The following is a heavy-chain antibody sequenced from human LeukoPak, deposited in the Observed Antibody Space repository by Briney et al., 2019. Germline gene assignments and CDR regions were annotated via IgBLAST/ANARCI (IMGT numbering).Heavy chain of an antibody. CDR3: ARELAGYGKLDY. D-gene: IGHD5-12*01. Sequence: PSETLSLTCTVSGGSISSGSYFWSWIRQPAGKGLEWIGRIYTSGSTNYNPSLKSRVTISPDTSKNQFSLKLSSVTAADTAVYYCARELAGYGKLDYWGQGTLVTVSS. CDR2: IYTSGST. J-gene: IGHJ4*02. V-gene: IGHV4-61*02. CDR1: GGSISSGSYF.